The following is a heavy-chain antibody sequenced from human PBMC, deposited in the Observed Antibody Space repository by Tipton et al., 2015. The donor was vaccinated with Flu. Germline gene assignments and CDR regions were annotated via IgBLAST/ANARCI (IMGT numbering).Heavy chain of an antibody. CDR1: GDAIHSGYL. CDR3: ARRDCSNYVSEPKNWFHP. Sequence: TLSLTCSVSGDAIHSGYLWAWIRQPPGRGLEWIGNIFRTGSPYLNPSLKGRVAISVDTAKNQFSLKLSSVTAADTAVFFCARRDCSNYVSEPKNWFHPWGQGTLVTISS. CDR2: IFRTGSP. D-gene: IGHD4-11*01. V-gene: IGHV4-38-2*01. J-gene: IGHJ5*02.